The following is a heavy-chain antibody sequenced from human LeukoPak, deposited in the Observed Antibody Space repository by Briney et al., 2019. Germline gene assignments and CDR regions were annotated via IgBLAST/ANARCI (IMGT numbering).Heavy chain of an antibody. V-gene: IGHV1-18*01. D-gene: IGHD2-2*01. CDR1: GYTFTSYG. CDR2: ISAYNGNT. Sequence: ASVKVSCKASGYTFTSYGISWVRQAPGQGLEWMEWISAYNGNTNYAQKLQGRVTMTTDTSTSTAYMELRSLRSDDTAVYYCARVRGSLRYCSSTSCPAPFDHWGQGTLVTVSS. CDR3: ARVRGSLRYCSSTSCPAPFDH. J-gene: IGHJ4*02.